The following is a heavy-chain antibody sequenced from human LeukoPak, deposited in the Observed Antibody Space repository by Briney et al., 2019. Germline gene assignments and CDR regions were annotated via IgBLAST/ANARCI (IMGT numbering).Heavy chain of an antibody. CDR1: GFTFSSYA. D-gene: IGHD3-10*01. V-gene: IGHV3-23*01. J-gene: IGHJ4*02. Sequence: GGSLRLSCAASGFTFSSYAMSWVRQAPGKGLEWVSAISGSGGSTYHADSVKGRFTISRDNSKNTLYLQMNSLRAEDTAVYYCAKAGVWFGVYFDYWGQGTLVTVSS. CDR3: AKAGVWFGVYFDY. CDR2: ISGSGGST.